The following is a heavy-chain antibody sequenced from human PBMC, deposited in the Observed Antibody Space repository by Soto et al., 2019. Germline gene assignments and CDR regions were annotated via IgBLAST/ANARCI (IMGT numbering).Heavy chain of an antibody. CDR1: GFTFRNYW. V-gene: IGHV3-7*03. J-gene: IGHJ4*02. Sequence: PGGSLRLSCAASGFTFRNYWMSWVRQAPGMGLEWVAIIKQDGSEKYYVDSVKGRFTISRDNSKNTLYLQMNSLRAEDTAVYYCAKGRESAAGAFDYWGQGTLVTVSS. CDR2: IKQDGSEK. D-gene: IGHD6-13*01. CDR3: AKGRESAAGAFDY.